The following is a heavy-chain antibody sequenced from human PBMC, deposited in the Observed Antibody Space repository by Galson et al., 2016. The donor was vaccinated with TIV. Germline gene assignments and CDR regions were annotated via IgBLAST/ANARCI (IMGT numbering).Heavy chain of an antibody. D-gene: IGHD3-10*02. V-gene: IGHV3-7*03. CDR2: IKQDGSDR. J-gene: IGHJ6*02. CDR3: ARDPLFGGMDV. Sequence: SLRLSCAASQLPFSDYWMNWIRQAPGKGLEWVATIKQDGSDRYYGDSVKGRFTISRDNAKRLLYLHMSSLRVEDTAVYYCARDPLFGGMDVWGQGATVAVS. CDR1: QLPFSDYW.